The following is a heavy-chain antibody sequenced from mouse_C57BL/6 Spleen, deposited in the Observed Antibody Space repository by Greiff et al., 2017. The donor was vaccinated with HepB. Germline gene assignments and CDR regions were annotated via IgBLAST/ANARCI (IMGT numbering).Heavy chain of an antibody. J-gene: IGHJ2*01. D-gene: IGHD1-1*01. CDR1: GYTFTNYW. CDR2: IYPGGGYT. CDR3: ARGGYYGSFDY. V-gene: IGHV1-63*01. Sequence: QVQLKQSGAELVRPGTSVKMSCKASGYTFTNYWIGWAKQRPGHGLEWIGDIYPGGGYTNYNEKFKGKATLTADKSSSTAYMQFSSLASEDSAIYYCARGGYYGSFDYWGQGTTLTVSS.